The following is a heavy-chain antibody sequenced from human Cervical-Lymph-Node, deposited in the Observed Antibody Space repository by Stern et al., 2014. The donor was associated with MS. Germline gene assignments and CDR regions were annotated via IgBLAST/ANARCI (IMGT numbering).Heavy chain of an antibody. D-gene: IGHD3-3*01. V-gene: IGHV1-2*06. CDR1: GYTFTGSF. CDR2: INPKSGVT. Sequence: QVQLVQSGAEVKKPWASVKVSCKTSGYTFTGSFMYWVRQAPGQGLEWMGRINPKSGVTDYAEKFEGRLTLTRDTSISTAYMEVNRLTSDDTAVYYCARGPKFGAFDIWGQGTLVTVSA. CDR3: ARGPKFGAFDI. J-gene: IGHJ3*02.